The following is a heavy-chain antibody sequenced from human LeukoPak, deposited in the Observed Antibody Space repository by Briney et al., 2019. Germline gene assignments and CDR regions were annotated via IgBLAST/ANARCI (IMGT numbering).Heavy chain of an antibody. J-gene: IGHJ5*02. CDR2: IHSDGSST. D-gene: IGHD6-19*01. Sequence: GGSLRLSCAASGFTFSSYWMHWVRQAPGKGLVWLSRIHSDGSSTNYADAVKGRFTISRDNAKNTLYLQMNSLRAEDTAVYFCARDSQLTSDWSLNWFDPWGQGTLVTVSS. CDR3: ARDSQLTSDWSLNWFDP. V-gene: IGHV3-74*01. CDR1: GFTFSSYW.